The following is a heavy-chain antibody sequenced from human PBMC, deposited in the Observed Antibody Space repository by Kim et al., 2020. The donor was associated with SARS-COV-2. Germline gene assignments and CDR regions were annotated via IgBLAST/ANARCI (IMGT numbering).Heavy chain of an antibody. V-gene: IGHV3-15*01. D-gene: IGHD2-2*01. J-gene: IGHJ3*02. Sequence: GGSLRLSCAASGFTFSNAWMSWVRQAPGKGLEWVGRIKSKTDGGTTDYAAPVKGRFTISRDDSKNTLYLQMNSLKTEDTAVYYCTTGLVVVPAAHINAFDIWGQGTMVTVSS. CDR2: IKSKTDGGTT. CDR1: GFTFSNAW. CDR3: TTGLVVVPAAHINAFDI.